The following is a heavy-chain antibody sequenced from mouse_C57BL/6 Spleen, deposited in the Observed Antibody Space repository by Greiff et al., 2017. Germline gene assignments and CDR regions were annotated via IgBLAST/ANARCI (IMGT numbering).Heavy chain of an antibody. CDR3: ATKVTYFDY. V-gene: IGHV1-64*01. CDR2: IHPNSGST. Sequence: QVQLQQPGAELVKPGASVKLSCKASGYNFTSYWMHWVKQRPGQGLEWIGRIHPNSGSTKYNEKFKSKATLTVDKSSSTAYMQLSSLTSADSAVYYCATKVTYFDYWGQGTTLTVSS. J-gene: IGHJ2*01. CDR1: GYNFTSYW. D-gene: IGHD2-2*01.